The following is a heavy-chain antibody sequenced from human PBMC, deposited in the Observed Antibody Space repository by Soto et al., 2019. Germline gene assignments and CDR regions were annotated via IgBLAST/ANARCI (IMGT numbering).Heavy chain of an antibody. Sequence: GASVEVCCKASGGTYSSCAISWVRQAPGQGLEWMGGIIPIFGTANYAQKFQGRVTITADESTSTAYMELSSLRSEDTAVYYCARGYSGYDAALDYWGQGTLVTVSS. CDR1: GGTYSSCA. J-gene: IGHJ4*01. CDR2: IIPIFGTA. V-gene: IGHV1-69*13. CDR3: ARGYSGYDAALDY. D-gene: IGHD5-12*01.